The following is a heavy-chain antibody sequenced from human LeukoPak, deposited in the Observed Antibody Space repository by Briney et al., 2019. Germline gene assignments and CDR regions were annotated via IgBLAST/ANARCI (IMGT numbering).Heavy chain of an antibody. D-gene: IGHD3-3*01. CDR1: GGSISSYY. J-gene: IGHJ3*02. CDR2: IYYSGST. Sequence: SETLSLTCTVSGGSISSYYWSWIRQPPGKGLEWIGYIYYSGSTNYNPSLKSRVTISVDTSKNQFSLKLSSVTAADTAVYYCARATTTIFGVVIRAFDIWGQGTMVTVSS. V-gene: IGHV4-59*08. CDR3: ARATTTIFGVVIRAFDI.